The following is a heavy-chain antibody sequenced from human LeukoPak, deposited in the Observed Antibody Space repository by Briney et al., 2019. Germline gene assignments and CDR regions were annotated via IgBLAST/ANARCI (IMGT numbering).Heavy chain of an antibody. V-gene: IGHV3-23*01. D-gene: IGHD3-22*01. CDR1: GFTFSSYA. Sequence: PRGSLRLSCAASGFTFSSYAMSWARQAPGKGLEWVSTISGSGDGTYYADSVKGRFTISRDNSKNTVYLQMNSLRADDTAVYYCAIDLDDSSGFYSYHHWGQGTLVTVSS. CDR3: AIDLDDSSGFYSYHH. CDR2: ISGSGDGT. J-gene: IGHJ1*01.